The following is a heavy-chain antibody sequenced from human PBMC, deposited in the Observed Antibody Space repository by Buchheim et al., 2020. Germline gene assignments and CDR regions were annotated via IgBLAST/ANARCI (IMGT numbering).Heavy chain of an antibody. CDR2: VSYSGTT. Sequence: QVQLQESGPRLVKPSETLSLTCTVSGGSISGYYWSWIRQPPEKGLEWIGYVSYSGTTVYEPSLERRVTISVATPNKQFSLKLTSATAADTAVYYCARVRASGWYFFDFWGQGTL. CDR1: GGSISGYY. CDR3: ARVRASGWYFFDF. D-gene: IGHD6-19*01. J-gene: IGHJ4*02. V-gene: IGHV4-59*01.